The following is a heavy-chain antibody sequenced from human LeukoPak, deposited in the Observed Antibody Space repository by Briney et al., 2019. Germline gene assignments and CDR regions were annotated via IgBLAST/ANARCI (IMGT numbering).Heavy chain of an antibody. CDR1: GFTFSNYW. J-gene: IGHJ4*02. CDR3: ARAFRGLRFLEWSTGYYFDY. D-gene: IGHD3-3*01. CDR2: INHSGST. V-gene: IGHV4-34*01. Sequence: GSLRLSCAASGFTFSNYWMSWVRQAPRKGLEWIGEINHSGSTNYNPSLKSRVTISVDTSKNQFSLKLSSVTAADTAVYYCARAFRGLRFLEWSTGYYFDYWGQGTLVTVSS.